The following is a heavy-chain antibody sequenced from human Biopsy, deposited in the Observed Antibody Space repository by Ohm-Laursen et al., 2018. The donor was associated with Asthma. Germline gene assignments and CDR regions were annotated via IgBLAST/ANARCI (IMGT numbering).Heavy chain of an antibody. CDR1: GFTFGDYC. CDR2: IKKDGSEK. J-gene: IGHJ6*02. Sequence: SLRLSCAASGFTFGDYCMSWVRQAPGEGLEWVANIKKDGSEKYYVDSVKGRFTISRDNAKNSLYLHMNSLRAEDTAVYYCARGGYCTSPTCPWGRYATDVWGQGTTVTVSS. CDR3: ARGGYCTSPTCPWGRYATDV. V-gene: IGHV3-7*01. D-gene: IGHD2-2*01.